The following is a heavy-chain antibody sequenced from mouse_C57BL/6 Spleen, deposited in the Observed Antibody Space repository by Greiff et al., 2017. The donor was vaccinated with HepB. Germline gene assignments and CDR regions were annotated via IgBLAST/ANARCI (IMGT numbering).Heavy chain of an antibody. Sequence: EVQLVESGGGLVKPGGSLKLSCAASGFTFSSYTMSWVRQTPEKRLEWVATISGGGGNTYYPDSVKGRFTISRDNAKNTLYLQMSSLRSEDTALYYCARHANYYGSGWFAYWGQGTLVTVSA. CDR3: ARHANYYGSGWFAY. CDR1: GFTFSSYT. D-gene: IGHD1-1*01. V-gene: IGHV5-9*01. CDR2: ISGGGGNT. J-gene: IGHJ3*01.